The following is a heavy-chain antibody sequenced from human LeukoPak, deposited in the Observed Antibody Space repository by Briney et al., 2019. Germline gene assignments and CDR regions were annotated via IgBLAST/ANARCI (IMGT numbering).Heavy chain of an antibody. CDR3: ARGPPLYSYGYQGAFDI. J-gene: IGHJ3*02. D-gene: IGHD5-18*01. Sequence: SETLSLTCTVSGGAISSSSYYWGWIRQPPGKGLEWIGSIYYSGSTYYNPSLKSRVTISVDTSKNQFSLKLSSVTAADTAVYYCARGPPLYSYGYQGAFDIWGQGTMVTVSS. CDR2: IYYSGST. V-gene: IGHV4-39*01. CDR1: GGAISSSSYY.